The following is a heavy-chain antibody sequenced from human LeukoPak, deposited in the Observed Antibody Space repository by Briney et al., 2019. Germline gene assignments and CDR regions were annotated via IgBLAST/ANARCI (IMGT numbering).Heavy chain of an antibody. Sequence: PGGSLRLSCAASGFTFDDYAMHWVRQAPGEGLEWVSGISWNSGSIGYADSVKGRFTISRDNAKNSLYLQMNSLRAEDTALYYCAKLSHYYYGMDVWGQGTTVTVSS. V-gene: IGHV3-9*01. J-gene: IGHJ6*02. CDR1: GFTFDDYA. CDR2: ISWNSGSI. CDR3: AKLSHYYYGMDV.